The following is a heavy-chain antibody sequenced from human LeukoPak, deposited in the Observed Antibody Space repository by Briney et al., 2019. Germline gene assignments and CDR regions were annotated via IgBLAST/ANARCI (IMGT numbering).Heavy chain of an antibody. J-gene: IGHJ4*02. Sequence: GGSLRLSCAASGCTFSNAWMSWVRQAPGKGVEWVGRIKSKTDGGTTDYAEPVKGRFTISRDDSKNTLYLQMNSLKTEDTAVYYCTRASYVVRGVKTDYWGQGTLVTVSS. CDR3: TRASYVVRGVKTDY. CDR1: GCTFSNAW. V-gene: IGHV3-15*01. D-gene: IGHD3-10*01. CDR2: IKSKTDGGTT.